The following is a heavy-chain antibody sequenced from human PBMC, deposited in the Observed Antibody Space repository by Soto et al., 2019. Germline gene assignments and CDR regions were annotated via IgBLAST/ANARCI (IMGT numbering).Heavy chain of an antibody. V-gene: IGHV6-1*01. CDR3: ARDPGTRENDGYYYGMDV. D-gene: IGHD1-1*01. CDR2: TYYRSKWYN. Sequence: KQSQTLSLTCAISGDSVSSNSAAWNWIRQSPSRGLEWLGRTYYRSKWYNDYAVSVKSRITINPDTSKNQFSLQLNSVTPEDTAVYYCARDPGTRENDGYYYGMDVWGQGTTVTVSS. J-gene: IGHJ6*02. CDR1: GDSVSSNSAA.